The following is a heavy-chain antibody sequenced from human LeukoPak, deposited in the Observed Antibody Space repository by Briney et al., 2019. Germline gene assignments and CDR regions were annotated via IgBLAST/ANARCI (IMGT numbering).Heavy chain of an antibody. CDR1: GFTFSSYS. CDR3: ARSGPTYGSGSYVHVY. CDR2: ISSSSSYI. D-gene: IGHD3-10*01. V-gene: IGHV3-21*01. J-gene: IGHJ4*02. Sequence: PGGSLRLSCAASGFTFSSYSMNWVRQAPGKGLEWVSSISSSSSYIYYADPVKGRFTISRGNAKNSLYLQMNSLRAEDTAVYYCARSGPTYGSGSYVHVYWGQGTLVTVSS.